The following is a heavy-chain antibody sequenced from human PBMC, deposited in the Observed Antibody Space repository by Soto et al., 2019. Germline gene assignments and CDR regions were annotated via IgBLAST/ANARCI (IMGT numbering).Heavy chain of an antibody. CDR2: ISAYNGNT. CDR1: GYTFTSYG. V-gene: IGHV1-18*01. D-gene: IGHD3-3*01. J-gene: IGHJ6*02. CDR3: ARGTAPYYDFWSGYYTGDYGMDV. Sequence: ASVKVSCKASGYTFTSYGISWVRQAPGQGLEWMGWISAYNGNTNYAQKLQGRVTMTTDTSTSTAYMELRSLRSDDTAVYYCARGTAPYYDFWSGYYTGDYGMDVWGQGTTVTVSS.